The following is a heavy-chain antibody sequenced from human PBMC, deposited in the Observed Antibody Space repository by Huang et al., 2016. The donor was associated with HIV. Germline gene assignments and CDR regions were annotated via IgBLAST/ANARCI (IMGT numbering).Heavy chain of an antibody. CDR2: IFYSGYT. CDR3: NSIFDY. Sequence: QVQLQESGPGLVKPSETLSLTCTVSGGFISSHYWSWIRRSAGKGLELIGSIFYSGYTNYNPSLKSRVTISVDTSKNQFSLELNSVTAADKALYSSNSIFDYWGQGTLVTVSS. V-gene: IGHV4-59*11. J-gene: IGHJ4*02. CDR1: GGFISSHY. D-gene: IGHD6-13*01.